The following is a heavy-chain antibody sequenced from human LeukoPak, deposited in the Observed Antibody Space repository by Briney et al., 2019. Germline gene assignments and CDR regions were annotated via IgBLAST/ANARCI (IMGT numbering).Heavy chain of an antibody. CDR3: ARGQYCSGGSRSSPRFDP. D-gene: IGHD2-15*01. CDR2: MNPNSGNT. V-gene: IGHV1-8*03. CDR1: GYTFTSYD. Sequence: ASVKVSCKASGYTFTSYDINWVRQATGQGLEWMGWMNPNSGNTGYAQKFQGRVTITRNTSISTAYMELSSLRSEDTAVYYCARGQYCSGGSRSSPRFDPWGQGTLVTVSS. J-gene: IGHJ5*02.